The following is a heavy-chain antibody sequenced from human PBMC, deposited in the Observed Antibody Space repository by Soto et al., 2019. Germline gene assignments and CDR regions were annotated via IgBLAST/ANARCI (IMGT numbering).Heavy chain of an antibody. Sequence: PGESLKISCKGSGYSFPSDWIGWVRQMPGKVLEWMGSIYPADSDTRYSPSFQGQVTISADKSIRTAYLQWSSLKAPDSAIYYCARIPRSTTSYYDYTFGMDVWGQGTTVTVSS. V-gene: IGHV5-51*01. CDR3: ARIPRSTTSYYDYTFGMDV. J-gene: IGHJ6*02. CDR2: IYPADSDT. D-gene: IGHD2-2*01. CDR1: GYSFPSDW.